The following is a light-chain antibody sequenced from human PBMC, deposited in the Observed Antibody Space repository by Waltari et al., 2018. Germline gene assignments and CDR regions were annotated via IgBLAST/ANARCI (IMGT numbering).Light chain of an antibody. CDR3: AAWDDSLSRVI. V-gene: IGLV1-47*01. CDR2: KNN. J-gene: IGLJ2*01. CDR1: SSTIGNNY. Sequence: QSVLTQPPSASGTPGQRVTISCSGSSSTIGNNYVYWYQEFPGTAPKLLIFKNNQRASGVPDRFSGSKSGTSMSLAISGLRTEDEADYYCAAWDDSLSRVIFGGGTKLTVL.